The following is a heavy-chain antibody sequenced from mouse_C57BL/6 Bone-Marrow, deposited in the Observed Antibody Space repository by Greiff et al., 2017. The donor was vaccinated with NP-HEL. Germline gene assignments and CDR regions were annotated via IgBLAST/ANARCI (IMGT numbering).Heavy chain of an antibody. J-gene: IGHJ4*01. CDR2: IDPENGDT. CDR1: GFNIKDDY. CDR3: TTGYPYYAMDY. D-gene: IGHD2-2*01. Sequence: VQLQQSGAELVRPGASVKLSCTASGFNIKDDYMHWVKQRPEQGLEWIGWIDPENGDTEYASKFQGKATITADTSSNTACLQLSSLTSEDTAVYYCTTGYPYYAMDYWGQGTSVTVSS. V-gene: IGHV14-4*01.